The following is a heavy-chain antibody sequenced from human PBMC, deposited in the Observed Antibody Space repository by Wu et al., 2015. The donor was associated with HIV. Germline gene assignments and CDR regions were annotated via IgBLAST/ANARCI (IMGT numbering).Heavy chain of an antibody. V-gene: IGHV1-69*11. J-gene: IGHJ5*02. CDR1: RDTFKRFA. Sequence: QVQLVQSGAEIKKPGSSVKVSCKASRDTFKRFAITWVRRAPGQGLECMGKITPVLGSTVYTQKFQDRVTITADESTSTSYMELSSLTSEDTAVYYCAREVGAMLANWFDPWGQGTQVIVSS. CDR3: AREVGAMLANWFDP. CDR2: ITPVLGST. D-gene: IGHD3-10*01.